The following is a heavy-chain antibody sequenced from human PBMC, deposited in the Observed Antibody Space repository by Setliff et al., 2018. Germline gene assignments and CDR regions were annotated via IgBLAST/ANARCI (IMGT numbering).Heavy chain of an antibody. CDR3: ARENGYCSGGACYFMFDY. CDR1: GESIDSVATGNHY. D-gene: IGHD2-15*01. V-gene: IGHV4-61*09. J-gene: IGHJ4*02. CDR2: IYTSWST. Sequence: SETLSLTCIVSGESIDSVATGNHYWNWIRQPAGKGLEWIGHIYTSWSTNYNPSLKSRVTISLDTSKNQFSLSLSSVTAADTAVYYCARENGYCSGGACYFMFDYWGQGTLVTVSS.